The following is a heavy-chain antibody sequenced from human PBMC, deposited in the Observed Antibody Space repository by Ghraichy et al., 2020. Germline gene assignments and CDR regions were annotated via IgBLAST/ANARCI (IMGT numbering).Heavy chain of an antibody. CDR3: ARFSMGFGESSYYYYYYGMDV. V-gene: IGHV1-8*01. D-gene: IGHD3-10*01. Sequence: ASVKVSCKTSRENFTTPDTFRERECPRLVHEKKGWMNPNSGNTGYAQKFQGRVTMTRNTSISTAYMELSSLRSEDTAVYYCARFSMGFGESSYYYYYYGMDVWGQLFTVTVSS. CDR1: RENFTTPD. CDR2: MNPNSGNT. J-gene: IGHJ6*02.